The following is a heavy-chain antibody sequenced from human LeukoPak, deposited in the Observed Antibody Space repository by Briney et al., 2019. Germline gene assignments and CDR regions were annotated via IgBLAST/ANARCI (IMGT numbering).Heavy chain of an antibody. V-gene: IGHV1-69*13. J-gene: IGHJ3*02. CDR2: IIPIFGTA. D-gene: IGHD2-2*01. CDR3: ARGVPAEDAFDI. CDR1: GGTFCSYA. Sequence: ASVKVSCKASGGTFCSYAIGWVRQAPGQELEWMGGIIPIFGTANYAQKFQGRVTITADESTSTAYMELSSLRSEDTAAYYCARGVPAEDAFDIWGQGTMVTVSS.